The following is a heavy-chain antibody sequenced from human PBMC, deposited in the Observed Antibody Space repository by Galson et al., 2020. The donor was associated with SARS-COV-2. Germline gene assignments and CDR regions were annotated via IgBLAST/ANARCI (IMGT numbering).Heavy chain of an antibody. J-gene: IGHJ2*01. CDR3: ARYYYDSSGYDYWYFDL. CDR2: ISYDGSNK. Sequence: GESLKISCAASGFTFSSYAMHWVRQAPGKGLEWVAVISYDGSNKYYADSVKGRFTISRDNSKNTLYLQMNSLRAEDTAVYYCARYYYDSSGYDYWYFDLWGRGTLVTVSS. V-gene: IGHV3-30-3*01. CDR1: GFTFSSYA. D-gene: IGHD3-22*01.